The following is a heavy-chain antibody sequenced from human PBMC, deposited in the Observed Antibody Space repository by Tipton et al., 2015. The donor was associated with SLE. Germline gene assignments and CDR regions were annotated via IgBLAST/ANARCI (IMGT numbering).Heavy chain of an antibody. J-gene: IGHJ6*03. CDR1: GGSFSGYY. CDR3: ARGTGIERNYHHYYYMDV. Sequence: TLSLTCAVYGGSFSGYYWSWIRQPPGKGLEWIGEINHSGSTNYNPSLKSRVTISVDTSKNQFSLKLSSVTAADTAVYYCARGTGIERNYHHYYYMDVWGKGTTVTVSS. D-gene: IGHD3-10*01. CDR2: INHSGST. V-gene: IGHV4-34*01.